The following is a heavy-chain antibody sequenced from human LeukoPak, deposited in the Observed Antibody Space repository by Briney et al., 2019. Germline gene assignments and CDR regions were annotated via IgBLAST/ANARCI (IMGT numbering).Heavy chain of an antibody. CDR1: GYIFTSYW. CDR2: IYPGDSDT. V-gene: IGHV5-51*01. J-gene: IGHJ5*02. CDR3: ARQEGAVPGENCFDP. D-gene: IGHD6-19*01. Sequence: PGESLNISCKGSGYIFTSYWIVWVRQMPGKGLEWIGNIYPGDSDTRYSPSFQGQVTISADKSISTAYLQWSSLKASDTAMYYCARQEGAVPGENCFDPWGQGTLVTVSS.